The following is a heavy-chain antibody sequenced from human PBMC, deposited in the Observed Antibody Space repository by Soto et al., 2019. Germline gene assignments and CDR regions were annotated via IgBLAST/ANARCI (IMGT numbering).Heavy chain of an antibody. CDR3: ARDLQYYYDSSGYYP. CDR1: GFTFSSYT. D-gene: IGHD3-22*01. Sequence: PGGSLRLSCAASGFTFSSYTMSWVRQAPGKGLEWVSAISGSGGSTYYADSVKGRFTISRDNAKNSLYLQMNSLRAEDTAVYYCARDLQYYYDSSGYYPWGQGTLVTVSS. CDR2: ISGSGGST. V-gene: IGHV3-23*01. J-gene: IGHJ5*02.